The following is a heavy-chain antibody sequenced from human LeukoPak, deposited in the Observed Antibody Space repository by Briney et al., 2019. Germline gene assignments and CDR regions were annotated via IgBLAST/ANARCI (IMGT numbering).Heavy chain of an antibody. CDR2: IYYSGST. D-gene: IGHD3-22*01. Sequence: PSETLSLTCTVSGGSLSSGDYYWSWIRQPPGKGPEWIGYIYYSGSTYYNPSLKSRVTISVDTSKNQFSLKLSSVTAADTAVYYCARGDSSGLELDYWGQGTLVTVSS. CDR1: GGSLSSGDYY. V-gene: IGHV4-30-4*01. CDR3: ARGDSSGLELDY. J-gene: IGHJ4*02.